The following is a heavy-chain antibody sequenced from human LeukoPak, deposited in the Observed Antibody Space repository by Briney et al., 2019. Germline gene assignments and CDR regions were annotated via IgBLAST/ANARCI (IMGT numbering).Heavy chain of an antibody. Sequence: PSETLSLTCAVYGGSFSGYYWSWIRQPPGKGLEWIGEINHSGSTNYNPSLKSRVTISVDTSKNQFSLKLSSVTAADTAVYYCARGGYSYGYSWFDPWGQGTPVTVSS. J-gene: IGHJ5*02. CDR2: INHSGST. D-gene: IGHD5-18*01. CDR3: ARGGYSYGYSWFDP. V-gene: IGHV4-34*01. CDR1: GGSFSGYY.